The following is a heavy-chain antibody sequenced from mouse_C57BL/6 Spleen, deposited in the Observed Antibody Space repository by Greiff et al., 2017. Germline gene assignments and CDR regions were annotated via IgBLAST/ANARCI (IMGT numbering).Heavy chain of an antibody. V-gene: IGHV1-7*01. D-gene: IGHD1-1*01. CDR1: GYTFTSYW. Sequence: QVQLKESGAELAKPGASVKLSCKASGYTFTSYWMHWVKQRPGQGLEWIGYINPSSGYTKYNQKFKDKATLTADKSSSTAYMQLRSLTYEDSAVYYCARSRSSPWYFEVWGTETTGTVSS. J-gene: IGHJ1*03. CDR2: INPSSGYT. CDR3: ARSRSSPWYFEV.